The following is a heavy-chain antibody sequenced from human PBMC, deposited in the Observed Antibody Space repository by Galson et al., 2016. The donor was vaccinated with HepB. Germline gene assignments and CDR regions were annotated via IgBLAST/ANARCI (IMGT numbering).Heavy chain of an antibody. V-gene: IGHV1-3*01. Sequence: SVKVSCKASAYSFTSYAMHWVRQAPGQRLEWMGWINAGNGNTKYSQKFQGRVAITRDTSASTAYMELSSLTSEDTAVYYCARGGYDLWCGYYTFDYWGQGTLVTVSS. D-gene: IGHD3-3*01. CDR2: INAGNGNT. CDR3: ARGGYDLWCGYYTFDY. CDR1: AYSFTSYA. J-gene: IGHJ4*02.